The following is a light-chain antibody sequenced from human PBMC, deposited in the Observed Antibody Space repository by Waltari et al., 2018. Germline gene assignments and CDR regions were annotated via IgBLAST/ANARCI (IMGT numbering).Light chain of an antibody. Sequence: DIVLTQSPGTLSLSPGERVTLSCRASQTVSSNYLAWFQQKPGQPPRVLIFGASRRAPGIPDGFSGGGSGADFTPTISRLEPEDFAVYYCQQYGASLYTLGQETKVEI. J-gene: IGKJ2*01. CDR3: QQYGASLYT. V-gene: IGKV3-20*01. CDR1: QTVSSNY. CDR2: GAS.